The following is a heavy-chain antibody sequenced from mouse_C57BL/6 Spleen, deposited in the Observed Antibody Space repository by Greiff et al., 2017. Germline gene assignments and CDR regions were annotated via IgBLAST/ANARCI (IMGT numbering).Heavy chain of an antibody. CDR2: ISYDGSN. CDR3: ARNDGYYDDY. Sequence: ESGPGLVKPSQSLSLTCSVTGYSITSGYYWNWIRQFPGNKLEWMGYISYDGSNNYNPSLKNRISITRDTSKNQFFLKLNSVTTEDTATYYCARNDGYYDDYWGQGTTLTVSS. CDR1: GYSITSGYY. J-gene: IGHJ2*01. V-gene: IGHV3-6*01. D-gene: IGHD2-3*01.